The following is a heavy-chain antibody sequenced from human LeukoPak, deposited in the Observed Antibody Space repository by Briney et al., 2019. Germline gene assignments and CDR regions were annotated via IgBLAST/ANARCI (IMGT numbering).Heavy chain of an antibody. Sequence: SETLSLTCTVSGGSISSSSYYWGWIRQPPGKGLEWIGSIYYTGSTYYNPSLKSRITISVDKSQNQFSLKVNSLTAADTAVYYCATNGYYCMDVWGKGTTVTVSS. CDR1: GGSISSSSYY. J-gene: IGHJ6*03. CDR3: ATNGYYCMDV. V-gene: IGHV4-39*07. CDR2: IYYTGST. D-gene: IGHD2-8*01.